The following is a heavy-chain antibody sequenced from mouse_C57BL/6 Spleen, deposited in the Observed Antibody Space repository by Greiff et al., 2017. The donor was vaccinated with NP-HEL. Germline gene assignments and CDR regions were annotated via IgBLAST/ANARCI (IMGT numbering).Heavy chain of an antibody. CDR1: GFTFSSYA. CDR3: ASNWDGWYFDV. J-gene: IGHJ1*03. D-gene: IGHD4-1*01. CDR2: ISDGGSYT. V-gene: IGHV5-4*01. Sequence: EVQVVESGGGLVKPGGSLKLSCAASGFTFSSYAMSWVRQTPEKRLEWVATISDGGSYTYYPDNVKGRFTISRDNAKNNLYLQMSHLKSEDTAMYYCASNWDGWYFDVWGTGTTVTVSS.